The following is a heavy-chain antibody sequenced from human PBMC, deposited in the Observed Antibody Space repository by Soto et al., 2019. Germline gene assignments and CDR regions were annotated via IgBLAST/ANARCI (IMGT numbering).Heavy chain of an antibody. CDR1: GFTVSSNY. V-gene: IGHV3-53*04. Sequence: EVQLVESGGGLVQPGGSLRLSCAASGFTVSSNYMSWVRQAPGKGLEWVSVIYSDGSTYYADSVNCRFTISRHNSKNTLYLQMNSLIAEDTAVYYCARAPYYDSSGYLASNGMDVWGQGTTVTVSS. D-gene: IGHD3-22*01. J-gene: IGHJ6*02. CDR2: IYSDGST. CDR3: ARAPYYDSSGYLASNGMDV.